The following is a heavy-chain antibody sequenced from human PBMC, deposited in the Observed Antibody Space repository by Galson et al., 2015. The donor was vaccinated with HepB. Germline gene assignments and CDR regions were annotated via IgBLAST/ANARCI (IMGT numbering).Heavy chain of an antibody. CDR1: GYTFTSYD. J-gene: IGHJ6*03. CDR2: MNPNSGYT. V-gene: IGHV1-8*01. Sequence: SVKVSCKASGYTFTSYDINWVRQATGQGLEWMGWMNPNSGYTGSAQKFQGRVTMTRNTSITTAYMELSSLRSEDTAVYYCARGMYSSSWYTDYYYSYMDVWGEGTKVTVSS. D-gene: IGHD6-13*01. CDR3: ARGMYSSSWYTDYYYSYMDV.